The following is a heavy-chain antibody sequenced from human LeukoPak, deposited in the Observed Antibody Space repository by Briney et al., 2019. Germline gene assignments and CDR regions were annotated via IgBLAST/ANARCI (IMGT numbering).Heavy chain of an antibody. J-gene: IGHJ4*02. CDR2: MNPNSGNT. V-gene: IGHV1-8*01. CDR3: ARDSRIAARPRLLY. Sequence: ASVKVSCKASGYTFTSYDINWVRQATGQGLEWMGWMNPNSGNTGYAQKFQGRVTMTRNTSISTAYMELSSLRSEDTAVYYCARDSRIAARPRLLYWGQGTLVTVSS. CDR1: GYTFTSYD. D-gene: IGHD6-6*01.